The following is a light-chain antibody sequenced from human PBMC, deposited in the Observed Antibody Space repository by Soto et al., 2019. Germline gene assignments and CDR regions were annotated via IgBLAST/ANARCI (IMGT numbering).Light chain of an antibody. CDR2: EVS. Sequence: QSALTQPAAVSGSPGQSITISCTGTSSDVGTYNLVSWYQQYPGKAPKLMIYEVSNRPSGVSNRFSGSKSGNTASLTISGLQAEDEADYYCSSYTSSSTHVVFGGGTKLTVL. CDR3: SSYTSSSTHVV. J-gene: IGLJ2*01. V-gene: IGLV2-14*02. CDR1: SSDVGTYNL.